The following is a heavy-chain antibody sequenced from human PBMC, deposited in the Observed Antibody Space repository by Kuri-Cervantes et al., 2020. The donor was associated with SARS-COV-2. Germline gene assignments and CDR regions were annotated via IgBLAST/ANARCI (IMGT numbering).Heavy chain of an antibody. CDR3: ARDVPTRGLGSSDAFDI. D-gene: IGHD1-26*01. CDR1: GFTFSSYW. CDR2: IKQDGSEK. V-gene: IGHV3-7*01. Sequence: ETLSLTCAASGFTFSSYWMSWVRQAPGKGLEWVANIKQDGSEKYYVDSVKGRFTISRDNSKNTLYLQMNSLRAEDTAVYYCARDVPTRGLGSSDAFDIRGQGTMVTVSS. J-gene: IGHJ3*02.